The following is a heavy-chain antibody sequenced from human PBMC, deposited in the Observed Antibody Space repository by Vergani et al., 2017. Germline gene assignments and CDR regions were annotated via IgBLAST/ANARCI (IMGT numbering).Heavy chain of an antibody. CDR3: ARGWWSSNDAFDI. V-gene: IGHV3-13*05. CDR1: GFTFSSYD. D-gene: IGHD2-15*01. Sequence: EVQLVESGGGLVQPGGSLRLSCAASGFTFSSYDMHWVRQATGKGLEWVSAIGTAGDPYYPGSVKGRFTISRDNAKNSLYLQMNSLRAEDTAVYYCARGWWSSNDAFDIWGQGTMVTVSS. CDR2: IGTAGDP. J-gene: IGHJ3*02.